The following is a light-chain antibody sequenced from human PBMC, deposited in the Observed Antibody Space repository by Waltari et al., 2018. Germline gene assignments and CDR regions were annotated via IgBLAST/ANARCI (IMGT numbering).Light chain of an antibody. CDR3: QQYNTWPPYT. Sequence: EIVMTQSPATLSVSPGESATLSCRARESVSSNLAWYQQKPGQAPRPLMYSGSTRATGIPARFSGSASGREFTLTISSLQSEDFAVYYCQQYNTWPPYTFGQGTKLEIK. J-gene: IGKJ2*01. V-gene: IGKV3-15*01. CDR1: ESVSSN. CDR2: SGS.